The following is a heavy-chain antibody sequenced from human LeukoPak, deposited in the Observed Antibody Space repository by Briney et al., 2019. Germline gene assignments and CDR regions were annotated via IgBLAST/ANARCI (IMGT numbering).Heavy chain of an antibody. V-gene: IGHV3-48*03. J-gene: IGHJ4*02. Sequence: PGGSLRLSCAASGFDFGAYEMNWVRQAPGKGLEWVAYFAGSDTTKYYADSVRGRFTISRDNVKNSLYLQMNSLRAEDTALYYCTTLGYHLDSWGQGTLVTVSS. CDR3: TTLGYHLDS. D-gene: IGHD3-22*01. CDR1: GFDFGAYE. CDR2: FAGSDTTK.